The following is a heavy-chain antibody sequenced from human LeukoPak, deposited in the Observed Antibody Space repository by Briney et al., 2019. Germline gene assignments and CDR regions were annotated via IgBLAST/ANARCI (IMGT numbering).Heavy chain of an antibody. CDR1: RFTLRRYD. CDR2: TSGICVNS. V-gene: IGHV3-23*01. Sequence: GGSLTLSCAACRFTLRRYDMSGLREAPGKALEWVGATSGICVNSYYPDSVRRRFLISRENAQHTLYLQMGSLRAEDTALYYCAKEYSGYDFVCWGQGTL. D-gene: IGHD5-12*01. CDR3: AKEYSGYDFVC. J-gene: IGHJ4*02.